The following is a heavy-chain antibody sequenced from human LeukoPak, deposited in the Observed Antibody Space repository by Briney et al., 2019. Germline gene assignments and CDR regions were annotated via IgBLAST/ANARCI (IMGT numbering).Heavy chain of an antibody. CDR2: INPNSGGT. CDR1: GYTFTDYY. V-gene: IGHV1-2*02. J-gene: IGHJ6*02. Sequence: ASVKVSCKASGYTFTDYYIQWLRKAPGQGLEWMGWINPNSGGTNSAQKFQGRVTMTRDTSVSTAYMELSRPRSDDTAVYYCARDHCTSSGCYEYYYYGVDVWGQGTTVTVSS. D-gene: IGHD2-2*01. CDR3: ARDHCTSSGCYEYYYYGVDV.